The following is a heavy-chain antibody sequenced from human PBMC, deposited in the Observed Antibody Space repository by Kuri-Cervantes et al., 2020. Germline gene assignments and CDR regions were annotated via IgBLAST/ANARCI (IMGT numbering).Heavy chain of an antibody. Sequence: GGSLRLSCAASGFTFSTFAIHWVRQAPGEGLEWVVVISHDGSSDFYADSVKGRFTISRDNSKNTLYLQMNSLRTEDTAVYYCGRGTDYGDYAGLDYWGQGTLVTVSS. CDR3: GRGTDYGDYAGLDY. V-gene: IGHV3-30-3*01. CDR1: GFTFSTFA. CDR2: ISHDGSSD. D-gene: IGHD4-17*01. J-gene: IGHJ4*02.